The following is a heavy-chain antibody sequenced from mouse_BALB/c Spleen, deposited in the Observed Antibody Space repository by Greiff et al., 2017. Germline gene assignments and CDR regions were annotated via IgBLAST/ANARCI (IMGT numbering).Heavy chain of an antibody. D-gene: IGHD2-1*01. J-gene: IGHJ4*01. CDR1: GYTFTSYW. V-gene: IGHV1-87*01. CDR2: IYPGDGDT. CDR3: ARSTYYGNYFYYAMDY. Sequence: VQLQESGAELARPGASVKLSCKASGYTFTSYWMQWVKQRPGQGLEWIGAIYPGDGDTRYTQKFKDKATLTADKSSSTAYMQLSSLASEDSAVYYCARSTYYGNYFYYAMDYWGQGTSVTVSS.